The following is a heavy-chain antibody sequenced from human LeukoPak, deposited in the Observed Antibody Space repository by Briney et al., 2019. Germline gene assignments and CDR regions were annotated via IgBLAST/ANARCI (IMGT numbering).Heavy chain of an antibody. CDR2: MNPNGGNT. D-gene: IGHD3-3*01. J-gene: IGHJ5*02. CDR1: GYTFTSYD. CDR3: ARNSYHDFWSGYYTRWFDP. Sequence: ASVKVSCKASGYTFTSYDINWVRQATGQGLKWMGWMNPNGGNTGYAQKFQGRVTMTRNTSISTAYMELSSLRSEDTAVYYCARNSYHDFWSGYYTRWFDPWGQGTLVTVSS. V-gene: IGHV1-8*01.